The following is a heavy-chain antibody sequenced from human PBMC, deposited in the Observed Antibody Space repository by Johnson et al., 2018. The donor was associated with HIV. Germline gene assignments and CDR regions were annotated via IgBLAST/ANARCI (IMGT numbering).Heavy chain of an antibody. Sequence: QVQLVESGGGVVQPGRSLRLSCAASGFTFSSYPMHWVRQAPGKGLEWVAIIAYDGGSKYYADSVKGRFTISRDNSKNTLYVQMTSLRVEDTAVYYCAKDDSPSGAFDIWGQGTMVIVSS. CDR2: IAYDGGSK. CDR3: AKDDSPSGAFDI. V-gene: IGHV3-30*04. D-gene: IGHD3-10*01. CDR1: GFTFSSYP. J-gene: IGHJ3*02.